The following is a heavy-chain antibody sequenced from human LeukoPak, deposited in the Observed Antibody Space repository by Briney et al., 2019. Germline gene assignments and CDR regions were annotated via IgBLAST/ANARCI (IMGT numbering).Heavy chain of an antibody. D-gene: IGHD3-22*01. Sequence: SQTLSLTCTVSGGSISSGGSYWCWIRQHPGKGLEWIGYIYYSGSTYYNPSLKSRVTISVDTSKNQFSLKLSSVTAADTAVYYCARSDSSGYHEASHAFKIWGQGTMITVSS. V-gene: IGHV4-31*03. J-gene: IGHJ3*02. CDR3: ARSDSSGYHEASHAFKI. CDR1: GGSISSGGSY. CDR2: IYYSGST.